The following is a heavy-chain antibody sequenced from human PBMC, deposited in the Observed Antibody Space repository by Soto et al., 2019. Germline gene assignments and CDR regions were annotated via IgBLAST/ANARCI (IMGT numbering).Heavy chain of an antibody. CDR2: TSYDGGNT. CDR1: GFTFSNYA. Sequence: QVQLVESGGGVVQPGRSLRLSCEASGFTFSNYAMHWVRQAPGKGPAWLAVTSYDGGNTYYADLGKGRFTISRDNAKNTLFLQMDSLRFEDTAIYYCAKAILGTVPRFGMDVWGKGTTVTVSS. D-gene: IGHD1-26*01. J-gene: IGHJ6*04. CDR3: AKAILGTVPRFGMDV. V-gene: IGHV3-30*04.